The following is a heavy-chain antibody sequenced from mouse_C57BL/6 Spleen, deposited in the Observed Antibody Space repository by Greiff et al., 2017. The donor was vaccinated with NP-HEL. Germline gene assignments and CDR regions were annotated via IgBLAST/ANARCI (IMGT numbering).Heavy chain of an antibody. CDR3: ARIFDLYWYFDV. CDR1: GYTFTDYY. CDR2: IYPGSGNT. V-gene: IGHV1-76*01. J-gene: IGHJ1*03. Sequence: VQLQQSGAELVRPGASVKLSCKASGYTFTDYYINWVKQRPGQGLEWIARIYPGSGNTYYNEKFKGKATLTAEKSSSTAYMQLSSLTSEDSAVYFCARIFDLYWYFDVWGTGTTVTVSS.